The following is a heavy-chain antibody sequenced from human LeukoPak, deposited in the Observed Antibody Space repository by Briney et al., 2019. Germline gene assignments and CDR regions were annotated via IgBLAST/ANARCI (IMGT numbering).Heavy chain of an antibody. CDR1: GDSVSSNSAA. J-gene: IGHJ5*02. Sequence: SQTLSLTCAISGDSVSSNSAAWNWIRQSPSRGLEWLGRTCYRSKWYNDYAVSVKSRITINPDTSKNQFSLQLNSVTPEDTAVYYCARGGGDIVVVPAAGFDPWGQGTLVTVSS. D-gene: IGHD2-2*01. V-gene: IGHV6-1*01. CDR3: ARGGGDIVVVPAAGFDP. CDR2: TCYRSKWYN.